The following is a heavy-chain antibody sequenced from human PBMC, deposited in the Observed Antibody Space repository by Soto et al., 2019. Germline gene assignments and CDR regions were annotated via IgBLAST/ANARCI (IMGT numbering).Heavy chain of an antibody. CDR1: GFTFSSYT. J-gene: IGHJ4*02. CDR2: ITGSGLNT. V-gene: IGHV3-64*01. D-gene: IGHD3-10*01. Sequence: EVQLVESGGDLVQPGGSLRLSCAASGFTFSSYTMYWIRQAPGRGLEFVAAITGSGLNTFYPNSVNDRFTISRDNSDNTLSLQLGSLRAEDTALYYCARRSTLAGVADYWGQGILVTVSP. CDR3: ARRSTLAGVADY.